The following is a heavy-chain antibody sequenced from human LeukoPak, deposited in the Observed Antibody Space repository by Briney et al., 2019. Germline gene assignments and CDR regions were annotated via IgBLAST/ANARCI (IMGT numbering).Heavy chain of an antibody. CDR2: ISSRDRTT. Sequence: GGSLRLSRAASGFTFSDYEINWVRQAPGKGLEWVSYISSRDRTTYYADSVTGRFTISRDNAKNSLYLQMNSLRAEDTAVYYCARTSWNDVPYLDYWGQGTLVTVSS. D-gene: IGHD1-1*01. CDR1: GFTFSDYE. CDR3: ARTSWNDVPYLDY. V-gene: IGHV3-48*03. J-gene: IGHJ4*02.